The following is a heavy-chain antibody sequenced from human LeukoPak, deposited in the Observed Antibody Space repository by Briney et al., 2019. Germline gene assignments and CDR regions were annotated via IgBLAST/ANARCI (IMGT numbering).Heavy chain of an antibody. Sequence: PLETLSLTCTVSGGSISSHYWSWIRQPPGKGLEWIGYIYYSGSTNYNPSLKSRVTISVDTSKNQFSLKLSSVTAADTAVYYCARDYDFRIGAFDIWGQGTMVTVSS. CDR2: IYYSGST. V-gene: IGHV4-59*11. J-gene: IGHJ3*02. CDR1: GGSISSHY. CDR3: ARDYDFRIGAFDI. D-gene: IGHD3-3*01.